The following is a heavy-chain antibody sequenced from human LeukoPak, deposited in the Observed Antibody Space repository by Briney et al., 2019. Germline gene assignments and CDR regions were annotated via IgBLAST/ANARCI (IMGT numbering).Heavy chain of an antibody. CDR3: VTSGPGSGSY. CDR1: GGTFSRYA. J-gene: IGHJ4*02. D-gene: IGHD1-26*01. V-gene: IGHV1-69*05. CDR2: IIPIFGTA. Sequence: SVKVSCKASGGTFSRYAISWVRQAPGQGLEWMGGIIPIFGTANYAQKFQGRVTITTDESTSTAYMELSSLRSEDTAVYYCVTSGPGSGSYLGQGTLVTVSS.